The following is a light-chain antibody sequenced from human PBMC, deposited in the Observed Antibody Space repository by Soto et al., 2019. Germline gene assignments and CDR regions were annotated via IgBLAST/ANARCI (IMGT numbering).Light chain of an antibody. CDR1: SSNIGSNY. Sequence: QSVLTQPPSASGTPGQRVTISCSGSSSNIGSNYVYWYQQLPGTAPKLLIYSNNQRPSGVPDRFSGSKSGTSASLAISGLQAEDEADYYCCSFAGSYILYVFGTGTKLTVL. V-gene: IGLV1-47*02. CDR3: CSFAGSYILYV. CDR2: SNN. J-gene: IGLJ1*01.